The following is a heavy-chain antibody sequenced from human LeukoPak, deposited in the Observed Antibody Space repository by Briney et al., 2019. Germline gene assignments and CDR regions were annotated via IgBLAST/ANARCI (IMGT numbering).Heavy chain of an antibody. D-gene: IGHD3-22*01. CDR2: ISSSSSYK. J-gene: IGHJ4*02. Sequence: PAGSLRLSCAASGFTFSSYCMSWVRQPPGKGLEWVSSISSSSSYKYYADSMKGRFTISRYNAKNSLCLQMNSLRAEDTAVSYCAVHITMIVVVTSYFDYWCQGTLITVSS. CDR1: GFTFSSYC. CDR3: AVHITMIVVVTSYFDY. V-gene: IGHV3-21*01.